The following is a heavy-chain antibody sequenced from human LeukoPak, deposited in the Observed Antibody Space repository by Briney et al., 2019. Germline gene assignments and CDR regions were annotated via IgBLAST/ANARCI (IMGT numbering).Heavy chain of an antibody. J-gene: IGHJ4*02. CDR2: IYSGGST. D-gene: IGHD6-19*01. Sequence: GGSLRLSCAASGFTVSSNYMSWVRQAPGKGLEWVSVIYSGGSTYYADSVKGRFTISRDNSKNTLYLQMNSLRAEDTAVYYCARDLDSSGSRDYWGQGTLVTVSS. CDR3: ARDLDSSGSRDY. V-gene: IGHV3-66*01. CDR1: GFTVSSNY.